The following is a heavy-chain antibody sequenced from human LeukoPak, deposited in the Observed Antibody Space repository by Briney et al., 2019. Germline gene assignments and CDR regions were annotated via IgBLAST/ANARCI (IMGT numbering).Heavy chain of an antibody. D-gene: IGHD3-3*01. CDR1: GGSISSYY. CDR2: IYYRGST. CDR3: ARGRFLDAFDI. J-gene: IGHJ3*02. V-gene: IGHV4-59*01. Sequence: SETLSLTCTVSGGSISSYYWSWIRHPPGKGLEWIGYIYYRGSTKYKPSLKSRVTISVDTSKNQFSLKLSSVAAADTAVYYCARGRFLDAFDIRGQGTMVTVSS.